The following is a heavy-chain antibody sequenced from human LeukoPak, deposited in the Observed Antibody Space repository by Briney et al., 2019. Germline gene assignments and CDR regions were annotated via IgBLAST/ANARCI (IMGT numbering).Heavy chain of an antibody. J-gene: IGHJ4*02. Sequence: PGGSLRLSCTASGFTFGDYAMSWFRQAPGKGLEWVGFIRSKAYGGTTEYAASVKGRFTISRDDSKSIAYLQMNSLKTEDTAVYYCTRGYSYGTTLSYYFDYWGQGTLVTVSS. CDR3: TRGYSYGTTLSYYFDY. D-gene: IGHD5-18*01. CDR2: IRSKAYGGTT. CDR1: GFTFGDYA. V-gene: IGHV3-49*03.